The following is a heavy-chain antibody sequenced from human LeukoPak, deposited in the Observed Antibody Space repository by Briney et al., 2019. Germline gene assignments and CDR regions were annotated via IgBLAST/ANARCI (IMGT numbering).Heavy chain of an antibody. CDR3: AREGEYQLLCDY. CDR2: INHSGST. D-gene: IGHD2-2*01. J-gene: IGHJ4*02. CDR1: GGSFSGYY. V-gene: IGHV4-34*01. Sequence: SETLSLTCAVYGGSFSGYYWSWIRQPPGKGLEWIGEINHSGSTNYNPSLKSRVTISVDTSKNQFSLKLSSVTAADTAVYYCAREGEYQLLCDYWGQGTLVTVSS.